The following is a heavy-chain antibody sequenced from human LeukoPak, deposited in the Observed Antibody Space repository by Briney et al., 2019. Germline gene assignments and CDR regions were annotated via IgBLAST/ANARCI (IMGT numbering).Heavy chain of an antibody. D-gene: IGHD6-19*01. Sequence: PSETLSLTCTVSGGSISSYYWSWIRQPPGKGLEWIGYIYYSGSTNYNPSPKSRVTISVDTSKNQFSLKLSSVTAADTAVYYCARSYSSGWPTAYNWFDPWGQGTLVTVSS. CDR1: GGSISSYY. CDR3: ARSYSSGWPTAYNWFDP. V-gene: IGHV4-59*01. CDR2: IYYSGST. J-gene: IGHJ5*02.